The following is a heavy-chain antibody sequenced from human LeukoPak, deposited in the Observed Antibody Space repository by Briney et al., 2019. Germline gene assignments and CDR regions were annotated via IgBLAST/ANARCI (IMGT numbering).Heavy chain of an antibody. D-gene: IGHD7-27*01. V-gene: IGHV4-39*01. Sequence: PSETLSLTCTVSGGSISSNSYYWGWIRQPPGKGLEWIGSIYYSGSTYYNPSLKSRVTISVDTSKNQFSLKLSSVTAADTAVYYCATLGPRRGYWGQGTLVTVSS. CDR3: ATLGPRRGY. CDR1: GGSISSNSYY. CDR2: IYYSGST. J-gene: IGHJ4*02.